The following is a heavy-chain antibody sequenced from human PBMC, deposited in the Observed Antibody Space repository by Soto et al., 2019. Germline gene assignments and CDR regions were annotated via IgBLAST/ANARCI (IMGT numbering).Heavy chain of an antibody. V-gene: IGHV3-30*18. D-gene: IGHD3-10*01. CDR1: GFTFSSYG. J-gene: IGHJ6*02. CDR3: AKDEGYGSVYYYCGMDV. Sequence: QVQLVESGGGVVQPGRSLRLSCAASGFTFSSYGMHWVRQAPGKGLEWVAFISYDGSNKYYADSVKGRFTSSRDNSKNTLYLQMNSLRAEDTGVYYCAKDEGYGSVYYYCGMDVWGQGTTVTVSS. CDR2: ISYDGSNK.